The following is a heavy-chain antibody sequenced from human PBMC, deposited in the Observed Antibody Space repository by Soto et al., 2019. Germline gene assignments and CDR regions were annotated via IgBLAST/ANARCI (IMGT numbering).Heavy chain of an antibody. CDR3: ARDLGRGWFRAFDI. V-gene: IGHV1-2*02. D-gene: IGHD6-19*01. J-gene: IGHJ3*02. Sequence: ASVKVSCKASGYTFTGYYMHWVRQAPGQGLEWMGWINPNSGGTNYAQKFQGRVTMTRDTSISTAYMELSRLRSDDTAVYYCARDLGRGWFRAFDIWGQGTMFPV. CDR2: INPNSGGT. CDR1: GYTFTGYY.